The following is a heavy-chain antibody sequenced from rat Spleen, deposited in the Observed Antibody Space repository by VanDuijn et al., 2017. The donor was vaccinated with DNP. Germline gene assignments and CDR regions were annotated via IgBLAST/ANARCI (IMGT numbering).Heavy chain of an antibody. J-gene: IGHJ4*01. D-gene: IGHD1-11*01. CDR2: ISYNGGSP. CDR1: GFTFSDYY. Sequence: EVQLVESGGGLVQPGNSLKLSCAVSGFTFSDYYMAWVRQAPAKGLEWVATISYNGGSPYYRDSVKGRFTISRDNAQSTLYLQVNSLRSEDTATYYCTSNPHIRTTAPSVLIAPYSESYY. V-gene: IGHV5-7*01. CDR3: TSNPHIRTTAPSVLIAPYSESYY.